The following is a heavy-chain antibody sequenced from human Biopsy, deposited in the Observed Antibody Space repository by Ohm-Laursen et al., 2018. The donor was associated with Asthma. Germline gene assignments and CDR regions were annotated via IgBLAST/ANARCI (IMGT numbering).Heavy chain of an antibody. V-gene: IGHV1-69*01. Sequence: SSVKVSCKASGDSFSNYAISWVRQAPGQGLEWMGGLIPVLDTPVHAQMFEGRVTITADESTSTAYMELSSLSSEDTAVYYCARGYSGSDRIVYYYSGLEVWGQGTTVTVSS. CDR2: LIPVLDTP. J-gene: IGHJ6*02. CDR1: GDSFSNYA. CDR3: ARGYSGSDRIVYYYSGLEV. D-gene: IGHD5-12*01.